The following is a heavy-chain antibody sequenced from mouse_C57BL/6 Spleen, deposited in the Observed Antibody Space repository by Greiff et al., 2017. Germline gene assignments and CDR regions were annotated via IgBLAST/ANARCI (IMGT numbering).Heavy chain of an antibody. V-gene: IGHV3-6*01. CDR3: ARETGSVFDY. J-gene: IGHJ2*01. CDR2: ISYDGSN. CDR1: GYSITSGYY. D-gene: IGHD4-1*01. Sequence: EVKLEESGPGLVKPSPSLSLTCSVTGYSITSGYYWNWIRQFPGNKLEWMGYISYDGSNNSNPSLKNRISITRDTSKNQFFLKLNSVTTEDTATYYCARETGSVFDYWGQGTTLTVSS.